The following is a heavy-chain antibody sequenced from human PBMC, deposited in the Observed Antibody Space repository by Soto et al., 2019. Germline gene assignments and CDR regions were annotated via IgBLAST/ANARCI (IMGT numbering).Heavy chain of an antibody. CDR2: ISGSGYTI. V-gene: IGHV3-11*01. J-gene: IGHJ5*02. CDR1: GFTFSDYY. D-gene: IGHD2-2*01. Sequence: GSLRLSCAASGFTFSDYYMHWIRQAPGKGLEWVSYISGSGYTIHYADSVQGRFTISRDNAKSSLYLQMSSLRAEDTAVYYCARVGCSASCFSDWFDPWGQGTLVTVSS. CDR3: ARVGCSASCFSDWFDP.